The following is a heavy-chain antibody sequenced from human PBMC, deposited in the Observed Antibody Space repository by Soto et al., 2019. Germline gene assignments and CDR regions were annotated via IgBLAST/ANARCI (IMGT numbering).Heavy chain of an antibody. Sequence: GGSLRLSCAASGFTFSNYGMHWVRQAPGKGLEWVAIISYDGTQKYYSDSVTGRFTISRDNSKNTMYLQMSSLGTGDTAMYYCAKGGVPAGMPGYYYMDVWGKGITVTVSS. V-gene: IGHV3-30*18. J-gene: IGHJ6*03. CDR1: GFTFSNYG. D-gene: IGHD2-2*01. CDR3: AKGGVPAGMPGYYYMDV. CDR2: ISYDGTQK.